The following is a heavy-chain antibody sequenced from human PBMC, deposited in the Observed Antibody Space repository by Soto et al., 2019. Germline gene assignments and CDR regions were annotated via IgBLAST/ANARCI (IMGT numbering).Heavy chain of an antibody. CDR1: GFTFSSYA. CDR2: ISGSGGST. D-gene: IGHD6-6*01. J-gene: IGHJ4*02. Sequence: PVGSLRLSCAASGFTFSSYAMSWVRQAPGKGLEWVSAISGSGGSTYYADSVKGRFTISRDNSKNTLYLQMNSLRAEDTAVYYCAALDREYSSSVFDYWGQGTLVTVSS. CDR3: AALDREYSSSVFDY. V-gene: IGHV3-23*01.